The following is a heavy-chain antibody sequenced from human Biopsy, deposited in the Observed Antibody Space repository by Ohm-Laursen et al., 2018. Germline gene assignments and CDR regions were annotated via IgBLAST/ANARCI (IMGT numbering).Heavy chain of an antibody. V-gene: IGHV3-21*01. CDR3: ARHGDNDYSNFDS. CDR2: ISTSGSST. Sequence: GSLRLSCAASGFIFSDYKMNWVRQPPGKGLEWVSSISTSGSSTNYADSVKGRFTMSRDNAEKSLYLQMNSLGVEDTAVYYCARHGDNDYSNFDSWGQGAQVTVSS. CDR1: GFIFSDYK. D-gene: IGHD4-11*01. J-gene: IGHJ4*02.